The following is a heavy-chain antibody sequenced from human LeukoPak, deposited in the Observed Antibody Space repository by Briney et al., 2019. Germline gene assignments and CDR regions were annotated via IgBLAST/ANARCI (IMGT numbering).Heavy chain of an antibody. CDR3: AKEKTSSWNPRPFDY. CDR1: GFTFSSYA. Sequence: PGGSLRLSCAASGFTFSSYAMSWVRQAPGKGLEWVSAISGSGGSTYYADSVKGRFTISRDNSKNTLYLQMNSMRAEDTAVYYCAKEKTSSWNPRPFDYWGQGTLVTVSS. CDR2: ISGSGGST. V-gene: IGHV3-23*01. D-gene: IGHD6-13*01. J-gene: IGHJ4*02.